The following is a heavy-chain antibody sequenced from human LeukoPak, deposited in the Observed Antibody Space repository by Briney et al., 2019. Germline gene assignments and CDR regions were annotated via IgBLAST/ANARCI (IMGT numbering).Heavy chain of an antibody. V-gene: IGHV3-23*01. CDR3: ARDAGWLLNNWFDP. D-gene: IGHD3-22*01. Sequence: PGGSLRLSCEASGFTFSTYGMSWVRQAPGKGLEWVSAISGSGGSTYYADSVKGRFTISRDNAKNSLYLQMNSLRAEDTAVYYCARDAGWLLNNWFDPWGQGTLVTVSS. CDR2: ISGSGGST. J-gene: IGHJ5*02. CDR1: GFTFSTYG.